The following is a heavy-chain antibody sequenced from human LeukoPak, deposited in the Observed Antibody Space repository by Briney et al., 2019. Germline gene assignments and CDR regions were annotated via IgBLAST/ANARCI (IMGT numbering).Heavy chain of an antibody. V-gene: IGHV3-74*01. CDR3: HPLSYVSN. J-gene: IGHJ4*02. Sequence: GGSLRLSCAVSGFTFSSRLMHWVRQAPGKGLVWVALIKDDGTTNYADSVRGRFTASRDNAKNTVYLQMSSLRADDTAVYYCHPLSYVSNWGQGTLVTVSA. CDR2: IKDDGTT. CDR1: GFTFSSRL. D-gene: IGHD3-22*01.